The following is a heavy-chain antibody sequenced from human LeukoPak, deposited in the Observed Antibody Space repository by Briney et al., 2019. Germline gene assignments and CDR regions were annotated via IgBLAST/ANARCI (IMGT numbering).Heavy chain of an antibody. D-gene: IGHD6-6*01. Sequence: SETLSLTCAVYGGSFSGYYWSWIRQPPGKGLEWIGEINHSGSTNYNPSLKSRVTISVDTSKNQFSLKLSSVTGADTAVYYCARVSSAYYFDYWGQGILVTVSS. CDR2: INHSGST. CDR1: GGSFSGYY. CDR3: ARVSSAYYFDY. V-gene: IGHV4-34*01. J-gene: IGHJ4*02.